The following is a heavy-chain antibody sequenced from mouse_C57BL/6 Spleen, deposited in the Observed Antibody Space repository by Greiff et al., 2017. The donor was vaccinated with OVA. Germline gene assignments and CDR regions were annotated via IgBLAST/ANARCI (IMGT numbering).Heavy chain of an antibody. D-gene: IGHD2-2*01. J-gene: IGHJ4*01. CDR3: ASPSTMVTTDYAMDY. V-gene: IGHV5-17*01. Sequence: EVKLEESGGGLVKPGGSLKLSCAASGFTFSDYGMHWVRQAPEQGLEWVAYISSGSSTIYYDDTVNGRFTISRDNAKNTLFLQMTSLRSEDTAMYYCASPSTMVTTDYAMDYWGQGTSVTVSS. CDR1: GFTFSDYG. CDR2: ISSGSSTI.